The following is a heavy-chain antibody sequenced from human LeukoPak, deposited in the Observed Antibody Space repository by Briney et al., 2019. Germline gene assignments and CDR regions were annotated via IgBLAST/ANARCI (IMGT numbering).Heavy chain of an antibody. J-gene: IGHJ3*01. V-gene: IGHV3-23*01. CDR2: IGGSGYNT. CDR1: DFTFPNYA. Sequence: GGSLRLSCVASDFTFPNYAMSWVRLAPGKGLEWVSSIGGSGYNTNYADSVRGRFTVSRDNSKNTLYLQMNSLRAEDTAVYYCGRGPNGDYVGAFEFWGQGTVVSVSS. CDR3: GRGPNGDYVGAFEF. D-gene: IGHD4-17*01.